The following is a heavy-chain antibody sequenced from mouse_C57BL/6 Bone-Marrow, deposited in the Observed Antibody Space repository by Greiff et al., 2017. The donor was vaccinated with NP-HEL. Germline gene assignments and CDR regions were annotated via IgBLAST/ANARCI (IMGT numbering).Heavy chain of an antibody. Sequence: VQLQQSGPELVKPGASVKISCKASGYAFSSSWMNWVKQRPGKGLEWIGRIYPGDGDTNYNGKFKGKATLTADKSSSTAYMQLSSLTSEDSAVYFCARDPYGYDGAYWGQGTLVTVSA. J-gene: IGHJ3*01. D-gene: IGHD2-2*01. CDR2: IYPGDGDT. CDR1: GYAFSSSW. V-gene: IGHV1-82*01. CDR3: ARDPYGYDGAY.